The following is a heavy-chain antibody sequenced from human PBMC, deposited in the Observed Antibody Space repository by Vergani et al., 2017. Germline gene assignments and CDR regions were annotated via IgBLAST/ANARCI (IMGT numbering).Heavy chain of an antibody. J-gene: IGHJ5*02. CDR3: ARSRAVAGTGWFDP. Sequence: QVQLQESGPGLVKPSQTLSLTCAVSGGSISSGGYSWSWIRQPPGKGLEWIGYIYHSGSTYYNPSLKSRVTISVDRSKNQFSLKLSSVTAADTAVYYCARSRAVAGTGWFDPWGLGTLVTVSS. CDR1: GGSISSGGYS. CDR2: IYHSGST. V-gene: IGHV4-30-2*01. D-gene: IGHD6-19*01.